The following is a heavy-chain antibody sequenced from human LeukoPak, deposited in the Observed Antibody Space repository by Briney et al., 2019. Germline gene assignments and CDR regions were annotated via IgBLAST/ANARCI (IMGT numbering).Heavy chain of an antibody. CDR2: ISSSSSYT. J-gene: IGHJ5*02. Sequence: PGGSLRLSCAASGFTFSDYYMSWIRQAPGKGLEWVSYISSSSSYTNYADSVKGRFTISRDSAKNSLYLQMNSLRAEDTAVYYCARPLGTGAFGELSWGQGTLVTVSS. D-gene: IGHD3-10*01. V-gene: IGHV3-11*06. CDR1: GFTFSDYY. CDR3: ARPLGTGAFGELS.